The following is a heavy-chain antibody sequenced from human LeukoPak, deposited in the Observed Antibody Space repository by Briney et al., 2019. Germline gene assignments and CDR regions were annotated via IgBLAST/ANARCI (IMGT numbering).Heavy chain of an antibody. CDR1: GGSISSYY. J-gene: IGHJ4*02. CDR3: ARRGGNTWIQLWPQYYFDC. V-gene: IGHV4-59*12. CDR2: IYYSGST. D-gene: IGHD5-18*01. Sequence: SETLSLTCTVSGGSISSYYWSWIRQPPGKGLEWIGYIYYSGSTNYNPSLKSRVTISVDTSKNQFSLKLSSVTATDTAVYYCARRGGNTWIQLWPQYYFDCWGQGTLVTVSS.